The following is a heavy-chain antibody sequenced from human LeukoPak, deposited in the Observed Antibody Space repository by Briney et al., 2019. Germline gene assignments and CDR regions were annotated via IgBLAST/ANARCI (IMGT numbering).Heavy chain of an antibody. J-gene: IGHJ5*02. CDR3: ATYISTGYTHNWFDP. CDR2: FDPEDGET. CDR1: GYTLTELS. D-gene: IGHD3-9*01. V-gene: IGHV1-24*01. Sequence: ASVNVSCKVSGYTLTELSMHWVRQAPGKGHERKGGFDPEDGETIYAQKFQGRVTMNEDTSTDTAYMELSSLRSEDTAVYYCATYISTGYTHNWFDPWGQGTLVTVSS.